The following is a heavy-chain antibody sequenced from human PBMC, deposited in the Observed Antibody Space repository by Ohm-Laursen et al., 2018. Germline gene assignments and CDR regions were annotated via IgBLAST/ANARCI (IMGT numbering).Heavy chain of an antibody. J-gene: IGHJ3*02. CDR2: IYSGGST. Sequence: GSLRLSCAASGFSVSGNYMSWVRQAPGKGLEWVSVIYSGGSTYYADSVKGRFTISRDNSKNTLYLQMNSLRAEDTAVYYCARESSGYYAFDIWGQGTMVTVSS. V-gene: IGHV3-53*01. CDR3: ARESSGYYAFDI. D-gene: IGHD3-22*01. CDR1: GFSVSGNY.